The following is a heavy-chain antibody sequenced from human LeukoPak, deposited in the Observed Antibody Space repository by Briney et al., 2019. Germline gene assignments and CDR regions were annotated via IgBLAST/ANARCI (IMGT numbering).Heavy chain of an antibody. CDR2: INEDGSEK. J-gene: IGHJ4*02. CDR1: AFTFNTYW. V-gene: IGHV3-7*01. Sequence: SGGSLRLSCAASAFTFNTYWMTWVRQAPGKGLEWVASINEDGSEKNYVDSVKGRFTISRDNTKNSLYLQMNSLRAEDTAVYYCARLPRSGFFVDWGQGALVTVSS. CDR3: ARLPRSGFFVD. D-gene: IGHD3-22*01.